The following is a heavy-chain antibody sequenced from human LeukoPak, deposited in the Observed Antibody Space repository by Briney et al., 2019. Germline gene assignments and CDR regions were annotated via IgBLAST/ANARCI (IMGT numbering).Heavy chain of an antibody. Sequence: GGSLRLSCSASGFTFTNYGMHWVRPAPGKGLEWVAVISYDGITNYYADSVKGRFTVSRDNSENTLYLQMNSLRPDDTAVYYCAKKAAPVSAIRAGFDYWGQGTLVTVSS. V-gene: IGHV3-30*18. CDR3: AKKAAPVSAIRAGFDY. D-gene: IGHD2-21*01. CDR2: ISYDGITN. J-gene: IGHJ4*02. CDR1: GFTFTNYG.